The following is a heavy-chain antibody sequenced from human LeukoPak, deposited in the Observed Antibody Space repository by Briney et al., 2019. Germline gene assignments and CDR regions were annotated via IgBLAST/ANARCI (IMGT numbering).Heavy chain of an antibody. CDR3: VRDGEGVAISVNFWFDP. J-gene: IGHJ5*02. CDR1: GFTLANYD. V-gene: IGHV1-8*01. CDR2: MNPINGNT. D-gene: IGHD3-10*01. Sequence: ASVKVSCKASGFTLANYDIDWVRQAPGQGLEWMGWMNPINGNTGYARKFQGRVTMTRDTSISTAYMELRSLTSEDTAIYYCVRDGEGVAISVNFWFDPWGQGTLVTVSS.